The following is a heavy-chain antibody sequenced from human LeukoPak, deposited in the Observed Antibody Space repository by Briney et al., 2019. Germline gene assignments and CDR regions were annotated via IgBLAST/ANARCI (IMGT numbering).Heavy chain of an antibody. Sequence: GGSLRLSCAASGFTFDDYGMSWVRQAPGKGLEWVSGINWNGGSTGYADSVKGRFTISRDNAKNSLYLQMNSLRAEDTALYYCAREWYSSGWTAGVLDYWGQGTLVTVSS. D-gene: IGHD6-19*01. CDR1: GFTFDDYG. V-gene: IGHV3-20*04. CDR3: AREWYSSGWTAGVLDY. CDR2: INWNGGST. J-gene: IGHJ4*02.